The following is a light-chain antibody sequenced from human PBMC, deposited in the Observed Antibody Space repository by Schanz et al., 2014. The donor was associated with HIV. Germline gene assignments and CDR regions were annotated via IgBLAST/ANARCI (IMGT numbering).Light chain of an antibody. Sequence: QSVLTQPASVSGSPGQSITISCTGTSSDIGGYKYVSRYQHHPGKAPKLLIFDVDNRPSGVSHRFSAYKSGNTASLTISGLQADDEADYYCSSYTTSSTLVFGGGTKLTVL. V-gene: IGLV2-14*03. CDR1: SSDIGGYKY. J-gene: IGLJ2*01. CDR2: DVD. CDR3: SSYTTSSTLV.